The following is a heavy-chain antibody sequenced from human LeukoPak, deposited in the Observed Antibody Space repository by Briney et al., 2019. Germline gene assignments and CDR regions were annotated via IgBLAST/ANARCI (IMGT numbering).Heavy chain of an antibody. V-gene: IGHV3-30-3*01. CDR1: GFTFSSYA. D-gene: IGHD2-21*02. Sequence: GGSLRLSCAASGFTFSSYAMHWVRQAPGKGLEWVAVISYDGSNKYYADSVKGRFTISRDNAKNSLYLQMNSLRAEDTAVYYCARAGGGLLFGTNYFDYWGQGTLVTVSS. J-gene: IGHJ4*02. CDR2: ISYDGSNK. CDR3: ARAGGGLLFGTNYFDY.